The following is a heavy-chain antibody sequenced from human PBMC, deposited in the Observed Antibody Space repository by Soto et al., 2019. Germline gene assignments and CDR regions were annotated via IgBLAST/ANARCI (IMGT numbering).Heavy chain of an antibody. D-gene: IGHD6-19*01. CDR3: ARETAVAGTAFGY. CDR2: IQRDGSST. V-gene: IGHV3-74*01. CDR1: GFTLSSYW. J-gene: IGHJ4*02. Sequence: EVQLVESGGGSVQPGGSLRLSCAASGFTLSSYWMHWVRQAPGKGLVWVSRIQRDGSSTNYADSVKGRLTISKDNAKNTLDLQMDGLRVEDTAVYYCARETAVAGTAFGYWGQGTLVTVCS.